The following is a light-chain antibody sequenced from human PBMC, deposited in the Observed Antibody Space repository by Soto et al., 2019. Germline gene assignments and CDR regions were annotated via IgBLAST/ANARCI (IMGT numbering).Light chain of an antibody. J-gene: IGLJ1*01. CDR2: GNS. CDR3: QSYDSSLSEYV. CDR1: SSNIGAGYD. V-gene: IGLV1-40*01. Sequence: QSVLTQPPSVSGAPGQMVTISCTGSSSNIGAGYDVHWYQQLPGTAPKLLIYGNSNRPSGVPDRFSGSKSGTSASLAITGLLDEDDADDYCQSYDSSLSEYVFGTGTKLTVL.